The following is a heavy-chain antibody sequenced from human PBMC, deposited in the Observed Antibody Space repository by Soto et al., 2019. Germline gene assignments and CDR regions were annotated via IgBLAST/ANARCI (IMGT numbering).Heavy chain of an antibody. CDR1: GFTFSGSA. J-gene: IGHJ6*02. CDR3: TNPPLYYGMDV. CDR2: IRSKANSYAT. V-gene: IGHV3-73*02. Sequence: EVPLVESGGGLVQPGGSLKLSCAASGFTFSGSAMHWVRQASGKGLEWVGRIRSKANSYATAYAASVKGRFTISRDDSKNTAYLQMNSLKPEDTAVYYCTNPPLYYGMDVWGQGTTVTVSS.